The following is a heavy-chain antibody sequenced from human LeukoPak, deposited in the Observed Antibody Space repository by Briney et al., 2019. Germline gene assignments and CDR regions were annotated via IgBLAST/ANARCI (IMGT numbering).Heavy chain of an antibody. Sequence: KPSETLSLTCTVSGDSISSYYWTWIRQPAGKGLEWIGRIHTTGNTNYNPSLRSRVTMSVDTSKNQVSLKLSSVTAADTAVYYCARDVPYCSNGICYVRDYYYYMDVWGKGTTVTVSS. CDR1: GDSISSYY. V-gene: IGHV4-4*07. CDR3: ARDVPYCSNGICYVRDYYYYMDV. D-gene: IGHD2-8*01. J-gene: IGHJ6*03. CDR2: IHTTGNT.